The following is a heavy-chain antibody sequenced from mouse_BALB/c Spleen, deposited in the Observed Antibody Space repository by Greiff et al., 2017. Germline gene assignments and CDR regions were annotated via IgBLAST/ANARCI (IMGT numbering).Heavy chain of an antibody. CDR2: IWTGGGT. V-gene: IGHV2-9-2*01. D-gene: IGHD2-3*01. CDR1: GFSLTSYD. J-gene: IGHJ1*01. Sequence: VPLQESGPGLVAPSQSLSITCTVSGFSLTSYDISWIRQPPGKGLEWLGVIWTGGGTNYNSAFMSRLSISKDNSKSQVFLKMNSLQTDDTAIYYCVRAPQSYDGYYGYFDVGGAGTTVTVSS. CDR3: VRAPQSYDGYYGYFDV.